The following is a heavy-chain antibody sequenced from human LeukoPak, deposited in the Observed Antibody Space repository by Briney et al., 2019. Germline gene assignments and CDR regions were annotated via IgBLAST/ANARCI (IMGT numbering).Heavy chain of an antibody. CDR3: AKNRGAGSHYYYHMNV. CDR2: ISGSGGGT. J-gene: IGHJ6*03. D-gene: IGHD1-26*01. Sequence: PGRSLRLSCAASGFTFSSYGMHWVRQAAGKGLEWVSLISGSGGGTYYADSVKGRFTISRDNSKNTLYLQLNSLRVEDTAVYYCAKNRGAGSHYYYHMNVWGKGTTATVSS. CDR1: GFTFSSYG. V-gene: IGHV3-23*01.